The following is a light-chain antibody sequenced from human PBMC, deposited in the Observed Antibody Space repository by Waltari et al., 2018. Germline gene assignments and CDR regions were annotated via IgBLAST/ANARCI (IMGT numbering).Light chain of an antibody. J-gene: IGLJ3*02. Sequence: QSALIQPASVSGSPGQSITISCIGISSDVVSYNLVSWYQQHPDKAPKLMIYEGTKRPSGVSNRFSGSRSGNTASLIISGLQAEDEGDYYCSYGGSSTWVFGGGTKLTVL. CDR2: EGT. V-gene: IGLV2-23*01. CDR1: SSDVVSYNL. CDR3: CSYGGSSTWV.